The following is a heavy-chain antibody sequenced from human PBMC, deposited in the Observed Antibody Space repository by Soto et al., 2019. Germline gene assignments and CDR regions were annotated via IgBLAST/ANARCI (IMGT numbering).Heavy chain of an antibody. V-gene: IGHV1-18*01. D-gene: IGHD3-9*01. CDR2: ISAYNGNT. CDR1: GYTFTSYG. J-gene: IGHJ4*02. Sequence: QVPLVQSGAEVKKPGASVKVSCKASGYTFTSYGISWVRQAPGQGLEWMGWISAYNGNTNYAQKRQGRVTMTTDTSTSTAYMELRSLRSEDTDVYYCPRGGTYYDILELDYWGQGTLVTVSS. CDR3: PRGGTYYDILELDY.